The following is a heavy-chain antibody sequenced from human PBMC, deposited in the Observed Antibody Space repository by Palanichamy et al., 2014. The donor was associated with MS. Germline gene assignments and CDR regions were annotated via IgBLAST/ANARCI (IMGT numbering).Heavy chain of an antibody. CDR1: GGSISSSNW. V-gene: IGHV4-4*02. D-gene: IGHD1-26*01. CDR2: IYHSGTT. CDR3: ARALYSGSYQFDN. Sequence: QVQLQESGPGLVKXSETLSLTCTVSGGSISSSNWWSWVRQPPGKGLEWIGEIYHSGTTNYNPSLKSRVTISRDESKSQFSLQLKSVTAADTGVYYCARALYSGSYQFDNWGQGTLVTVSS. J-gene: IGHJ4*02.